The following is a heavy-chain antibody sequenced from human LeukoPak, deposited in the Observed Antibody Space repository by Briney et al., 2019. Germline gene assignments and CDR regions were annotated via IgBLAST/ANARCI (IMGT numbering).Heavy chain of an antibody. V-gene: IGHV3-33*01. Sequence: GGSLRLSCAASGFTFSSYGMHWVRQAPGKGLEWVAVIWYDGSNKYYADSVKGRFTISRDNSKNTLYLQMNSLRAEDTAVYYCARDRLGRTGSLSTPHYYYGMDVWGQGTTVTVSS. CDR1: GFTFSSYG. CDR2: IWYDGSNK. J-gene: IGHJ6*02. D-gene: IGHD2/OR15-2a*01. CDR3: ARDRLGRTGSLSTPHYYYGMDV.